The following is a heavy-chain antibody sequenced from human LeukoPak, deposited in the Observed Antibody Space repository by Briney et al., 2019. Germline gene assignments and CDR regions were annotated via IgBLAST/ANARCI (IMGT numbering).Heavy chain of an antibody. D-gene: IGHD2-2*01. Sequence: GWSLRLSGATSGFTFSSYWMPWVRQVPGKGLVWVSRVNGDGTSTSYADSVQGRFTISRDNAKNTLYLYMNSLRGNDTAIYFCVRSCSSGSCYGYKDYWGQGTLVTVSS. CDR1: GFTFSSYW. CDR3: VRSCSSGSCYGYKDY. J-gene: IGHJ4*02. V-gene: IGHV3-74*01. CDR2: VNGDGTST.